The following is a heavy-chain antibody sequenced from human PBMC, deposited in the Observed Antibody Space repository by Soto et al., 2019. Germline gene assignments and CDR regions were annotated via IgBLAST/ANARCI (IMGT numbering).Heavy chain of an antibody. D-gene: IGHD4-4*01. J-gene: IGHJ3*02. Sequence: EVQLVESGGGLLQPGRSLRLSCAASGFIFDDYAMHWVRQAPGKGLEWVSGINWNSVSKGYADSVKGRFTISRDNAKNSLYLQMNSLRPEDTALYYCAKDRNDYNCNYDAFDIWGQGTMVTVSS. CDR3: AKDRNDYNCNYDAFDI. CDR1: GFIFDDYA. CDR2: INWNSVSK. V-gene: IGHV3-9*01.